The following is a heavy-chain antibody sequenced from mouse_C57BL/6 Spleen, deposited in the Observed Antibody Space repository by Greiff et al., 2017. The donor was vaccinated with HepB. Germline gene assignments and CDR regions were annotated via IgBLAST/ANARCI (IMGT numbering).Heavy chain of an antibody. Sequence: EVQLQQSGPELVKPGASVKISCKASGYTFTDYYMNWVKQSHGKSLEWIGDINPNNGGTSYNQKFKGKATLTVDKSSSTAYMELRSLTSEDSAVYYCARSGYYSNYKVYDYWGQGTTLTVSS. CDR3: ARSGYYSNYKVYDY. D-gene: IGHD2-5*01. CDR2: INPNNGGT. J-gene: IGHJ2*01. CDR1: GYTFTDYY. V-gene: IGHV1-26*01.